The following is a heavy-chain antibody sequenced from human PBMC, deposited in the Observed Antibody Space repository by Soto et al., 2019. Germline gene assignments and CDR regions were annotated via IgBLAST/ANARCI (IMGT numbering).Heavy chain of an antibody. CDR1: GYSFTSYW. CDR3: ARHPSYYYDSSGYYYNYYYGMDV. CDR2: IYPGDSDT. J-gene: IGHJ6*02. Sequence: PGESLKISCKGSGYSFTSYWIGWVRQMPGKGLEWMGIIYPGDSDTRYSPSFQGQVTISADKSISTAYPQWSSLKASDTAMYYCARHPSYYYDSSGYYYNYYYGMDVWGQGTTVTVS. D-gene: IGHD3-22*01. V-gene: IGHV5-51*01.